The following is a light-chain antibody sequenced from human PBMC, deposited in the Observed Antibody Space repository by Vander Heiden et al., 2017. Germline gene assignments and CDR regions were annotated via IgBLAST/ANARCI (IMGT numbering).Light chain of an antibody. CDR3: QQRSNLLT. J-gene: IGKJ4*01. CDR2: DAS. Sequence: EIVLTQSPGTLSLSPGERATLSCRASQSVSRYLAWYQQKPGQAPRLLIYDASKRADGIPDRFSGSGSGTDFTLTSSSLEPEDFAVYYWQQRSNLLTFGGGTKVEIK. V-gene: IGKV3-11*01. CDR1: QSVSRY.